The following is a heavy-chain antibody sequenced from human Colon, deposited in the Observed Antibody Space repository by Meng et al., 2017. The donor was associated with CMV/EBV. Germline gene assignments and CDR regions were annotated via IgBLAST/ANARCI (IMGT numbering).Heavy chain of an antibody. D-gene: IGHD6-6*01. CDR1: GFTFRTHN. Sequence: GGSLRLSCAASGFTFRTHNMNWVRQAPGKGLEWVSSISSGSTYIYYADSLKGRFTISRDNAKNTLYPQMNSLRAEDTAVYYCLRSPSSVVHWFDPWGQGTLVTVSS. V-gene: IGHV3-21*01. J-gene: IGHJ5*02. CDR3: LRSPSSVVHWFDP. CDR2: ISSGSTYI.